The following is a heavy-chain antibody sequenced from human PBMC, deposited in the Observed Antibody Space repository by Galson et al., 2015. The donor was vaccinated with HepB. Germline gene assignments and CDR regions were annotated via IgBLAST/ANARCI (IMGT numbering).Heavy chain of an antibody. Sequence: SLRLSCAASGFTVSSKYMSWVRQAPGKGLEWVSALYSGGASYYADSVKGRSTISRDTLKNTLHLQMNSLRAEDTAVYFCARDSGGWVFDYWGQGTLVTVSS. J-gene: IGHJ4*02. CDR1: GFTVSSKY. CDR2: LYSGGAS. CDR3: ARDSGGWVFDY. D-gene: IGHD3-10*01. V-gene: IGHV3-53*01.